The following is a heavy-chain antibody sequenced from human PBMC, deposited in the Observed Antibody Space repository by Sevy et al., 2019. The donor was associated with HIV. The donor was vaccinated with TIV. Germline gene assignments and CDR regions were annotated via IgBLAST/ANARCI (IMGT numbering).Heavy chain of an antibody. Sequence: GGSLRLSCTVSGFIFSNFAMHWVRQTPGKGLEWVAVTSYDGSHKYYADSVKGRFIVSRDNSRNILSLEMSGLTRDDTAVYYCARGENDDEFFQYWGQGTLVTVSS. V-gene: IGHV3-30*04. D-gene: IGHD1-26*01. CDR3: ARGENDDEFFQY. CDR1: GFIFSNFA. CDR2: TSYDGSHK. J-gene: IGHJ1*01.